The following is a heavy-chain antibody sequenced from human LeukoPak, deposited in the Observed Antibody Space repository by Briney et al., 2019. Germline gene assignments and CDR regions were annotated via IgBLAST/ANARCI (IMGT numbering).Heavy chain of an antibody. Sequence: SETLSLTCTVSGGSISSGGYYWSWIRQPPGKGLEWIGYIYYSGSTYYNPSLKSRVTISVDTSKNQFSLKLSSVTAADTAVYYCARGDCSSPSCHYYYGMDVWGQGTTVTVSS. V-gene: IGHV4-30-4*01. CDR1: GGSISSGGYY. CDR3: ARGDCSSPSCHYYYGMDV. D-gene: IGHD2-2*01. CDR2: IYYSGST. J-gene: IGHJ6*02.